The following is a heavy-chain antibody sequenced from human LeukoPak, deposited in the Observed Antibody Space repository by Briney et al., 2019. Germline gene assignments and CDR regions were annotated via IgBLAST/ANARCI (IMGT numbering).Heavy chain of an antibody. CDR3: ARPRLKEYSSSPYNWFDP. CDR1: GYTFTSYA. D-gene: IGHD6-6*01. CDR2: INTNTGNP. V-gene: IGHV7-4-1*02. J-gene: IGHJ5*02. Sequence: ASVKVSCKASGYTFTSYAMNWVRQAPGQGLEWMGWINTNTGNPTYAQGFTGRFVFSLDTSVSTAYLQISSLKAEDTAVYYCARPRLKEYSSSPYNWFDPWGQGTLVTVS.